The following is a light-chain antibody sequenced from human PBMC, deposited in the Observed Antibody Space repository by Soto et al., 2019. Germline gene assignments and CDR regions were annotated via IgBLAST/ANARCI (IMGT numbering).Light chain of an antibody. J-gene: IGLJ1*01. CDR1: SSNIGTNY. V-gene: IGLV1-47*01. CDR2: RNN. CDR3: AAWDDRLRGLYV. Sequence: QSVLTQPPSASGTPGQRVTISCSGSSSNIGTNYVYWYQQLPGTAPKLLIYRNNQRPSGVPGRFSGSKSGTSASLAISGLRSEDEADYYCAAWDDRLRGLYVFGIGTKVTVL.